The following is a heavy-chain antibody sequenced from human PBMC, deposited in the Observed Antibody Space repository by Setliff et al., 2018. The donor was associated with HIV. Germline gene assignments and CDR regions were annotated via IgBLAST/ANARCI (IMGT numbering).Heavy chain of an antibody. D-gene: IGHD2-8*01. Sequence: ASVKVSCKASGYTSTGYYVHWVRQAPGQGLEWMGRINLNSGGTTYAQRFQGRVTMTWDTSISTAYMELSRLTSDDTAVYYWARRGVGTSVAFDLWGQGTMVTVSS. CDR2: INLNSGGT. J-gene: IGHJ3*01. V-gene: IGHV1-2*06. CDR3: ARRGVGTSVAFDL. CDR1: GYTSTGYY.